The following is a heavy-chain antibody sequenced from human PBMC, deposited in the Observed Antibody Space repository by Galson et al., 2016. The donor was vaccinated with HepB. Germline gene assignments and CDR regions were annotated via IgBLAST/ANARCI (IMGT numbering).Heavy chain of an antibody. Sequence: SETLSLTCTVSGGSINSETNFWAWIRQPPGKGLEHIGNIFYTGTTYYNPSLQSRVTLSIDPSKTQFSLKLRSVTAADTAVYSCATLRCSTSSCYSGSLYALDVWGQGTTVTVSS. V-gene: IGHV4-39*01. D-gene: IGHD2-15*01. CDR3: ATLRCSTSSCYSGSLYALDV. CDR2: IFYTGTT. J-gene: IGHJ6*02. CDR1: GGSINSETNF.